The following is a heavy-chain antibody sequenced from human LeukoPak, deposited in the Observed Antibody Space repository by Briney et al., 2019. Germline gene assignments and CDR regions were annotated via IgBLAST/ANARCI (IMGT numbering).Heavy chain of an antibody. CDR1: GFTFSGSA. V-gene: IGHV3-73*01. D-gene: IGHD4-23*01. Sequence: PGGSLKLSCAASGFTFSGSAIHWVRQASGKGLEWVARINTKAESYATAYVASVKGRFTISRDDSKNTAYLQMDSLKTEDTAMYYCTRLSGGNSDSYYYGLDVWGQGTTVTVSS. CDR3: TRLSGGNSDSYYYGLDV. J-gene: IGHJ6*02. CDR2: INTKAESYAT.